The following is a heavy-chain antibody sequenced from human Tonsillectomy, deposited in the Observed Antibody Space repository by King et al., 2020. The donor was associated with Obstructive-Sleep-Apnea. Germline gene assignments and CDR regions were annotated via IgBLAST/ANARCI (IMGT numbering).Heavy chain of an antibody. V-gene: IGHV5-51*01. J-gene: IGHJ6*02. CDR2: IYPGDSDT. CDR3: ARLRATGQVYYYYAMDV. CDR1: GYSFTSYW. D-gene: IGHD3-10*01. Sequence: QLVQSGGEVKKPGESLKISCKSSGYSFTSYWIGWVRQMPGKGLEWMGIIYPGDSDTRYSPPFQGQVTISADKSISTAYLQRSSLKASDTATYYCARLRATGQVYYYYAMDVWGQGTTVTVSS.